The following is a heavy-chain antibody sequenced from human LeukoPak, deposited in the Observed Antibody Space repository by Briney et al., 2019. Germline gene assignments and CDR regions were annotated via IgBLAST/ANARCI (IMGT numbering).Heavy chain of an antibody. D-gene: IGHD3-10*01. Sequence: SETLSLTCTVSGGSISSYYWSWIRQPPGKGLEWIGYIYYSGSTNYNPSLKSRVTISVDTSKNQFSLKLSSVTAADTAVYYCASTYGSGSYGVDYWGRGTLVTVSS. CDR1: GGSISSYY. CDR2: IYYSGST. CDR3: ASTYGSGSYGVDY. V-gene: IGHV4-59*01. J-gene: IGHJ4*02.